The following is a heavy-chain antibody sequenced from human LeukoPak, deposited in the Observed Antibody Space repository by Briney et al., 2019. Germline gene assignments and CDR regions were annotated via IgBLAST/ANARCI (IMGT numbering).Heavy chain of an antibody. V-gene: IGHV3-21*01. J-gene: IGHJ4*02. Sequence: GGSLRLSCAASGFTFSSYSMNWVRQAPGKGPEWVSSISSSSSYIYYADSVKGRFTISRDNAKNSLYLQMNSLRAEDTAVYYCARDRDYSNYPLWGQGTLVTVSS. D-gene: IGHD4-11*01. CDR2: ISSSSSYI. CDR1: GFTFSSYS. CDR3: ARDRDYSNYPL.